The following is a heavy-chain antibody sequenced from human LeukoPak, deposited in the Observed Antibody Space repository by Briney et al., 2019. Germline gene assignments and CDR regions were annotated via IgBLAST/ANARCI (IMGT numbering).Heavy chain of an antibody. D-gene: IGHD3-22*01. Sequence: ASVKVSCKASGYTFTGYYMHWVRQAPGQGLEWMGWINPNSGGTNYAQKFQGRVTMTEDTSTDTAYMELSSLRSEDTAVYYCATSGYYYEPGPWGQGTLVTVSS. V-gene: IGHV1-2*02. CDR3: ATSGYYYEPGP. CDR1: GYTFTGYY. CDR2: INPNSGGT. J-gene: IGHJ5*02.